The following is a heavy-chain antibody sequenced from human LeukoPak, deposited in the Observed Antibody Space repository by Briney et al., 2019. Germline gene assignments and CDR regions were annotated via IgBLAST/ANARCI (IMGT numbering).Heavy chain of an antibody. CDR2: IRYDGSNK. D-gene: IGHD1-26*01. J-gene: IGHJ4*02. CDR1: GFTFSSYG. Sequence: GGSLRLSCAASGFTFSSYGMHWVRQAPGKGLEWVAFIRYDGSNKYYADSVKGRFTISRDNSKNTLYLRMNSLRAEDTAVYYCAKVGSVGATDIYFDYWGQGTLVTVSS. CDR3: AKVGSVGATDIYFDY. V-gene: IGHV3-30*02.